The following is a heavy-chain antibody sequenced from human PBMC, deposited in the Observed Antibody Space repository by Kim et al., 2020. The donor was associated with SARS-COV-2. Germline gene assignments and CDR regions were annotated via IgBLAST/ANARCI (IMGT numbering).Heavy chain of an antibody. CDR1: GGSFSGYY. D-gene: IGHD2-15*01. J-gene: IGHJ6*02. CDR3: ARGLGYCSGGSCYPRKLWYYGMDV. Sequence: SETLSLTCAVYGGSFSGYYWSWIRQPPGKGLEWIGEINHSGSTNYNPSLKSRVTISVDTSKNQFSLKLSSVTAADTAVYYCARGLGYCSGGSCYPRKLWYYGMDVWGQGTTVTVSS. CDR2: INHSGST. V-gene: IGHV4-34*01.